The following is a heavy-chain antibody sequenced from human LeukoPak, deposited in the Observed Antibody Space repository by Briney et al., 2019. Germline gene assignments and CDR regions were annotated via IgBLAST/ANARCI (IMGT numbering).Heavy chain of an antibody. J-gene: IGHJ4*02. CDR1: GFTVSSNY. V-gene: IGHV3-53*01. D-gene: IGHD2-8*01. CDR3: ARVKGGTRFDY. Sequence: GGSLRLSCAASGFTVSSNYMSWVRQAPGKGLEWVSVTYSGGSTYYADSVKGRFTISRDNSKNTLYLQMNSLRAEDTAVYYCARVKGGTRFDYWGQGTLVTVSS. CDR2: TYSGGST.